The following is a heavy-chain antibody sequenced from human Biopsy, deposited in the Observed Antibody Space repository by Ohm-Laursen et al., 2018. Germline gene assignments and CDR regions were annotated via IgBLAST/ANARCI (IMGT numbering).Heavy chain of an antibody. V-gene: IGHV4-34*08. CDR1: GKTFSDYQ. D-gene: IGHD2-15*01. CDR3: GNEVHGRDY. J-gene: IGHJ4*02. Sequence: GTLSLTCAVFGKTFSDYQWSWIRQPPGKGLEWIGQINQAGTTNYNPSLKSRVSISADASKYEFSLSLTSVTAADTAVYLCGNEVHGRDYWGLGAQVTVSS. CDR2: INQAGTT.